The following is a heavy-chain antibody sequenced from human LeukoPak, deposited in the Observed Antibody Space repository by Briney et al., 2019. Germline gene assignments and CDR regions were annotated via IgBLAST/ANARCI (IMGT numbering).Heavy chain of an antibody. CDR1: GGSISSYY. CDR3: ARPAVAGTDDGFDI. D-gene: IGHD6-19*01. CDR2: IYYSGST. Sequence: SETLSLTCTVSGGSISSYYWSWIREPPGKGLEWIGYIYYSGSTNYNPSLKSRVTISVDTSKNQFSLKLSSVTAADTAVYYCARPAVAGTDDGFDIWGQGTVVTVSS. V-gene: IGHV4-59*08. J-gene: IGHJ3*02.